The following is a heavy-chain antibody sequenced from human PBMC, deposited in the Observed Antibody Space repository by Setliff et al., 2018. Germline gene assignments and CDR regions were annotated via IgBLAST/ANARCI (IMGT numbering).Heavy chain of an antibody. CDR3: AGRWGGSAYGMDV. V-gene: IGHV3-23*01. Sequence: GGSLRLSCAASGFTFSSYAMSWVRQAPGKGLEWVSLITGSGGGTYYADSVKGRFTISRDNAKNSLYLQMNSLRAEDTAVYYCAGRWGGSAYGMDVWGQGTTVTVSS. CDR2: ITGSGGGT. CDR1: GFTFSSYA. J-gene: IGHJ6*02. D-gene: IGHD3-10*01.